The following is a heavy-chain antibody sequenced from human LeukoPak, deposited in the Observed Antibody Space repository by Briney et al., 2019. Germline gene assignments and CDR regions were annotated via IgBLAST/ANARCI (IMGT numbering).Heavy chain of an antibody. V-gene: IGHV4-39*01. D-gene: IGHD3-16*02. CDR1: GGSISSSSYY. CDR3: ARHDYDYVWGSYPFRH. J-gene: IGHJ4*02. CDR2: IYYSGST. Sequence: PSETLSLTCTVSGGSISSSSYYWGWIRQPPGKGLEWIGSIYYSGSTYYNPSLKSRVTISVDTSKNQFSLKLSSVTAADTAVYYCARHDYDYVWGSYPFRHWGQGTLVTVSS.